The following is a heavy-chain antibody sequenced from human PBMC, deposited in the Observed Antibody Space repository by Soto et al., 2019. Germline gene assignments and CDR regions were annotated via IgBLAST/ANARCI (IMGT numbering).Heavy chain of an antibody. V-gene: IGHV4-4*02. CDR1: GGSITSANW. CDR2: ISHSGIT. CDR3: ARVLRGWFDP. Sequence: LSLTCAVSGGSITSANWWTWVRQPPGGGLEWIGEISHSGITNYKASLKSRVTMSVDKTKNDVSLKLTSVTAADTAVYYCARVLRGWFDPWGQGTPVTVSS. J-gene: IGHJ5*02.